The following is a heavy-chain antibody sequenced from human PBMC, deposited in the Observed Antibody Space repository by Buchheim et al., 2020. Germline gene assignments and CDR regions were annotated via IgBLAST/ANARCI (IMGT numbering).Heavy chain of an antibody. V-gene: IGHV3-21*01. CDR3: ARDRANIVVVPAAPPDL. CDR2: ISSSSSYI. D-gene: IGHD2-2*01. J-gene: IGHJ5*02. CDR1: GFTISSYS. Sequence: EVQLVESGGGLVKPGGSLRLSCAASGFTISSYSMNWVRQAPGKGLEWVSSISSSSSYIYYADSVKGRFTISRDNAKNSLYLQMNSLRAEDTAVYYCARDRANIVVVPAAPPDLWGQGTL.